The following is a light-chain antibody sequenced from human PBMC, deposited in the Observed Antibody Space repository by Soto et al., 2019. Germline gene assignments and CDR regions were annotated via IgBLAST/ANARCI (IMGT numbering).Light chain of an antibody. CDR2: NNN. J-gene: IGLJ3*02. CDR3: VAWDDSLNGVV. Sequence: QSVLTQPPSASGTPGQRVTIACSGSSSNIGSTTVKWYQQLPGTAPKLLIYNNNQRPSGVPDRFSGSKSGTSASLAISGLQSEDEADYYCVAWDDSLNGVVFGGGTKVTVL. CDR1: SSNIGSTT. V-gene: IGLV1-44*01.